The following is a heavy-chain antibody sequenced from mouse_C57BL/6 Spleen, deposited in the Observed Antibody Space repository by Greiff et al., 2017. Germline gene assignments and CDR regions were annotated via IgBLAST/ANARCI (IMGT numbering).Heavy chain of an antibody. CDR3: AREEGDYYFDY. V-gene: IGHV1-52*01. CDR2: IDPSDSET. CDR1: GYTFTSYW. D-gene: IGHD3-3*01. Sequence: QVQLQQPGAELVRPGSSVKLSCKASGYTFTSYWMHWVKQRPIQGLEGFGNIDPSDSETHYNQKFKDKATLTVDKSSSTAYMQLSSLTSEDSAVYYCAREEGDYYFDYGGQGTTLTVSS. J-gene: IGHJ2*01.